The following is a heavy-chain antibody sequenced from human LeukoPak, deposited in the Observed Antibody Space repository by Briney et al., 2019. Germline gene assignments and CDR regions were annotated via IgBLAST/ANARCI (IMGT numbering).Heavy chain of an antibody. CDR1: GGSISSYY. D-gene: IGHD3-10*01. V-gene: IGHV4-4*07. Sequence: SETLSLTCTVSGGSISSYYWSWIRQPAGKGLEWIGRIYTSGSTNYNPSLKSRVTMSVDTSKNQFSLKLSSVTAADTAVYYWARVFYYYGSGSYFGYWGQGTLVTVSS. J-gene: IGHJ4*02. CDR2: IYTSGST. CDR3: ARVFYYYGSGSYFGY.